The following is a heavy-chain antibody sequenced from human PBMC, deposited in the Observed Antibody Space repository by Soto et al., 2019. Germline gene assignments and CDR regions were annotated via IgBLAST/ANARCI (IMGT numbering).Heavy chain of an antibody. CDR1: GFTFSSYW. Sequence: EVQLVESGGGLVQPGGSLRLSCAASGFTFSSYWMSWVRQAPGKGLEWVANIKQDGSEKYYVDSVKGRFTISRDNAKNSLYLQMNSLRAEDTAVYYCARAPATNDFWSGYPPAFFDYWGRGTLVTVSS. D-gene: IGHD3-3*01. V-gene: IGHV3-7*03. CDR2: IKQDGSEK. J-gene: IGHJ4*02. CDR3: ARAPATNDFWSGYPPAFFDY.